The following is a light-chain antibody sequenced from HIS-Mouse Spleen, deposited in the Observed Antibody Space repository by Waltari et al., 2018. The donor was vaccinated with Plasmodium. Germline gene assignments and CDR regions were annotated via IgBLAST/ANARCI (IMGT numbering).Light chain of an antibody. CDR3: CSYAGSSAIV. Sequence: QSALTQPASVSGSPGQSITIPCPGTSSDVGRYNLVYWYQQHPGKAPKLMIYDGSKRTSEVCNRFSGSQSGNTASLTITRLQAVDEDDYYCCSYAGSSAIVFGGGTKLT. J-gene: IGLJ3*02. V-gene: IGLV2-23*03. CDR2: DGS. CDR1: SSDVGRYNL.